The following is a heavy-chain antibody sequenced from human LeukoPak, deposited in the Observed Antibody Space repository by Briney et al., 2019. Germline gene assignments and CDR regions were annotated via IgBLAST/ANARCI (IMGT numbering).Heavy chain of an antibody. V-gene: IGHV4-59*08. D-gene: IGHD6-13*01. J-gene: IGHJ5*01. CDR2: MYYTGSP. CDR1: GGSISSYY. Sequence: PSETLSLTCTVSGGSISSYYWGWIRQPPGKGLEWIGDMYYTGSPNYKPSLKSRVTISVDRSTNQLSLKLSSVTAADTAVYYCARHWEQQLVRRWFDSWGQGTLVTVSS. CDR3: ARHWEQQLVRRWFDS.